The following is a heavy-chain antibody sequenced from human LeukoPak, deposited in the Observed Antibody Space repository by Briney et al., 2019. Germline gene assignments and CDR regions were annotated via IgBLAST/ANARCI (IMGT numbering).Heavy chain of an antibody. CDR3: ARDAVVKSAYYFWYFDL. J-gene: IGHJ2*01. D-gene: IGHD2/OR15-2a*01. Sequence: GGSLRLSCEVAGFNFSDYGIHWVRQAPGKGGEWVAFIRFDASNKYYAESVKGRFSISRDNTKDPGHLQVNSLRPEDTGIYYSARDAVVKSAYYFWYFDLWGRGTLVTVSS. CDR2: IRFDASNK. V-gene: IGHV3-30*02. CDR1: GFNFSDYG.